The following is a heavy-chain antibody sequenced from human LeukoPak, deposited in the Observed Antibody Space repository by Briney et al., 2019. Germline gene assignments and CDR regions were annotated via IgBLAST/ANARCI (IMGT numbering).Heavy chain of an antibody. J-gene: IGHJ3*02. CDR3: ARVRRLYDYVWGSYLGDAFDI. V-gene: IGHV4-30-4*01. D-gene: IGHD3-16*01. Sequence: NPSQTLSLTCTVSGGSISSGDYYWSWIRQPPGKGLEWIGYIYYSGSTYYNPSLKSRVTISVDTSKNQFSLKLSSVTAADTAVYYCARVRRLYDYVWGSYLGDAFDICGQGTMVTVSS. CDR2: IYYSGST. CDR1: GGSISSGDYY.